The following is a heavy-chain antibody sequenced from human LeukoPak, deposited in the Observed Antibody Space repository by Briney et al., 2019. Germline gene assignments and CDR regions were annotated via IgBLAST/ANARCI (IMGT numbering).Heavy chain of an antibody. CDR3: ARSGELPKFDY. V-gene: IGHV4-59*08. CDR1: GDSISSYY. Sequence: SETLSLTCTVSGDSISSYYWNWIRQPPGKGLEWIGYIYYSGSTNYNPSLKSRVTISVDASKNQFSLKLSSVTAADTAVYYCARSGELPKFDYWGQGTLVTVSS. CDR2: IYYSGST. D-gene: IGHD1-26*01. J-gene: IGHJ4*02.